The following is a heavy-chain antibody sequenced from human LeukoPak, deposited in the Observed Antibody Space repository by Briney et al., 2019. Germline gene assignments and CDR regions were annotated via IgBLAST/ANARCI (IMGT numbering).Heavy chain of an antibody. Sequence: PGGSLRLSCAASGFTFSSYDMHWVRQVPGKGLEWVSSIGTTGDTHYAVSVKGRITISRENAKNSLYLQMSSLSAGDTAVYYCARSFYGDYPYWGQGTLVTVSS. V-gene: IGHV3-13*01. CDR1: GFTFSSYD. CDR3: ARSFYGDYPY. D-gene: IGHD4-17*01. CDR2: IGTTGDT. J-gene: IGHJ4*02.